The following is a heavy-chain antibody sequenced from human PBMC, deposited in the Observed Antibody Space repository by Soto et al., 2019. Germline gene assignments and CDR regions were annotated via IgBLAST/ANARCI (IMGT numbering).Heavy chain of an antibody. Sequence: SETLSLTCTVSAASFSKYYWTWIRQSPVKVLEWIGYIYFNGNTNYNPSLKRRVTMSIDTSKKQFSLNLSSVTAAETAVYYCASVTFGGIVLAHWGQGALVTVS. CDR1: AASFSKYY. CDR3: ASVTFGGIVLAH. D-gene: IGHD3-16*01. CDR2: IYFNGNT. J-gene: IGHJ4*02. V-gene: IGHV4-59*01.